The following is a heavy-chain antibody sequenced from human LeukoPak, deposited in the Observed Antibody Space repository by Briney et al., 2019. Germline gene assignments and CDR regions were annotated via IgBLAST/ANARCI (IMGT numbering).Heavy chain of an antibody. CDR1: GFTLSSYE. J-gene: IGHJ4*02. CDR2: IDYSGGST. Sequence: GGSLRLSCTASGFTLSSYEMSWIRQAPGKGLEWVSSIDYSGGSTHYADSVMGRFTISRDNSKNTLYLQLNSLSADDTAVYYCAREIGPRQLHLWGSAFDYWGQGTLVTVSS. D-gene: IGHD5-18*01. V-gene: IGHV3-23*01. CDR3: AREIGPRQLHLWGSAFDY.